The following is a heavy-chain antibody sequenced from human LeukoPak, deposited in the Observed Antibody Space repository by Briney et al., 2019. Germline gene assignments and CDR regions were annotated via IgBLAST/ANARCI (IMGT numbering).Heavy chain of an antibody. Sequence: GASVKVSCKASGYTFTSYGISWVRQAPGQGLEWMGWISAYNGNTNYAQKLQGRVTTTTDTSTGTAYMELRSLRSDDMAVYYCARVEGIQPWWRGMDVWGKGTTVTVSS. CDR2: ISAYNGNT. J-gene: IGHJ6*04. V-gene: IGHV1-18*03. CDR1: GYTFTSYG. D-gene: IGHD5-18*01. CDR3: ARVEGIQPWWRGMDV.